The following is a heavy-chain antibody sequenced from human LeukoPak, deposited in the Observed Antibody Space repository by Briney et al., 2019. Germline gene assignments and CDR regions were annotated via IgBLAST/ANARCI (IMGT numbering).Heavy chain of an antibody. CDR2: IYHSGST. CDR1: GYSISSGYY. Sequence: SQTLSLTCTVSGYSISSGYYWGWIRQPPGKGLEWIGSIYHSGSTYYNPSLKSRVTISVDTSKNQFSLKLSSVTAADTAVYYCASSGQDYGSVSEYFDYWGQGTLVTVSS. CDR3: ASSGQDYGSVSEYFDY. J-gene: IGHJ4*02. D-gene: IGHD3-10*01. V-gene: IGHV4-38-2*02.